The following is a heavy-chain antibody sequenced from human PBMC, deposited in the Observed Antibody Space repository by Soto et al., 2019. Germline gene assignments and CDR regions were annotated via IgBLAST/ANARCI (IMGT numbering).Heavy chain of an antibody. CDR3: ARDRSSWYAGRRFDP. J-gene: IGHJ5*02. Sequence: SLKVSCKASGYTFTSYAISWVRKSPGQGLEWMGGIIPIFGTANYAQKFQGRVTITVDKSTSTAYMELSSLRSEDTAVYYCARDRSSWYAGRRFDPWGQGTLVTVSS. CDR1: GYTFTSYA. D-gene: IGHD6-13*01. V-gene: IGHV1-69*06. CDR2: IIPIFGTA.